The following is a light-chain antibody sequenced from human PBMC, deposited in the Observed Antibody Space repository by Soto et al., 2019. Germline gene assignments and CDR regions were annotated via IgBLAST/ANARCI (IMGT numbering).Light chain of an antibody. V-gene: IGLV1-44*01. J-gene: IGLJ2*01. CDR1: SSNIGSHT. Sequence: QSVLTQPPSASGTPGQRVTISCSGGSSNIGSHTVNWYQQLPGTAPKLLIFNINQRPSGVPDRFSGSKSGTSASLAISGLQSEDEANYYCAAWDDGLNGPVFGGGTKLTVL. CDR2: NIN. CDR3: AAWDDGLNGPV.